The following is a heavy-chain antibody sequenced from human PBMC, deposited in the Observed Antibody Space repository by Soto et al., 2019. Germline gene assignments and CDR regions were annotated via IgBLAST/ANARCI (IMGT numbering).Heavy chain of an antibody. CDR1: GGSFSGYY. D-gene: IGHD3-10*01. CDR3: ARVLLLFGELPYLFDP. V-gene: IGHV4-34*01. Sequence: QVQLQQWGAGLLKPSETLSLTCAVYGGSFSGYYWSWIRQPPGKGLEWIGEINHSGSTNYNPSLNSRVTISVDTSKNQFSLKLSSVTAADTAVYYCARVLLLFGELPYLFDPWGQGTLVTVSS. J-gene: IGHJ5*02. CDR2: INHSGST.